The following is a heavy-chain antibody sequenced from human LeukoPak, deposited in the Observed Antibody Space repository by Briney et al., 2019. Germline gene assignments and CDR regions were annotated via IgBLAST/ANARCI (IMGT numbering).Heavy chain of an antibody. V-gene: IGHV3-23*01. D-gene: IGHD3-10*01. CDR2: ISGSGGST. Sequence: GGSLRLSCIASGFTFSSFAMNWVRQAPGKGLEWVSAISGSGGSTYYADSVKGRFTISRDNSKNTLYLQMNSLRAEDTAVYYCAKAGRSGHYYGSGSYWNYYYYGMDVWGQGTTVTVSS. CDR1: GFTFSSFA. J-gene: IGHJ6*02. CDR3: AKAGRSGHYYGSGSYWNYYYYGMDV.